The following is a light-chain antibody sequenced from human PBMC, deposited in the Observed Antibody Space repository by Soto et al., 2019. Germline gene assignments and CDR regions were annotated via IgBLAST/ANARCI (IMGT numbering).Light chain of an antibody. CDR3: QQYNRYPYT. CDR1: QSISSW. Sequence: DIQMTQSPSTLSASVGDRVTITCRASQSISSWLAWYQQKPGKAPKLLIYKASSLESGVPSRFSGSGSGTEFTLTISSXQPDDFATYYCQQYNRYPYTFGQGTKVDTK. V-gene: IGKV1-5*03. J-gene: IGKJ2*01. CDR2: KAS.